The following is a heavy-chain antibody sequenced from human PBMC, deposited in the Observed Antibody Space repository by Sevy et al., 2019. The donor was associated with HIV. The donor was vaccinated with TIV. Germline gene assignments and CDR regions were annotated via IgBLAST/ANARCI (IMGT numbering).Heavy chain of an antibody. CDR2: FDWDDDK. CDR3: ARIPYDSSGYPYYFDY. D-gene: IGHD3-22*01. Sequence: SGPTLVKPTQTLTLTCTFSGFSLSTSGMCVSWIRQPPGKALEWLALFDWDDDKYYTTSLKTRLTISKDTSKNQVVLTMTNMDPVDTATYYCARIPYDSSGYPYYFDYWGQGTLVTVSS. J-gene: IGHJ4*02. CDR1: GFSLSTSGMC. V-gene: IGHV2-70*01.